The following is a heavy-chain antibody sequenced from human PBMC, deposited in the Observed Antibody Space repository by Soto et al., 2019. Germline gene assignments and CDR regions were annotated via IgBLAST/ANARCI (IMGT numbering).Heavy chain of an antibody. J-gene: IGHJ4*02. CDR3: AKDHKMLVPYYFDY. D-gene: IGHD6-13*01. Sequence: GGSLRLSCVVSGFNVDTNYMSWVRQAPGKGLEWVSILYDSGASSYADSVKGRFTISRDNSKNTLYLQMNSLRAEDTAVYYCAKDHKMLVPYYFDYWGQGTLVTVSS. V-gene: IGHV3-66*03. CDR1: GFNVDTNY. CDR2: LYDSGAS.